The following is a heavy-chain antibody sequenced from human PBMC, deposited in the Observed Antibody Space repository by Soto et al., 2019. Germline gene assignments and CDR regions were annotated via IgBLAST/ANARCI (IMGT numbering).Heavy chain of an antibody. CDR1: GYSFTSYW. D-gene: IGHD2-8*01. CDR2: IYPGDSDT. J-gene: IGHJ5*02. V-gene: IGHV5-51*01. CDR3: ARGPRNYCTNGVCYTFDP. Sequence: GESLKISCKGSGYSFTSYWIGWVRQMPGKGLEWMGIIYPGDSDTRYSPSFQGQVTISADKSISTAYLQWSSLKASDTAVYYCARGPRNYCTNGVCYTFDPWGQGTLVTVSS.